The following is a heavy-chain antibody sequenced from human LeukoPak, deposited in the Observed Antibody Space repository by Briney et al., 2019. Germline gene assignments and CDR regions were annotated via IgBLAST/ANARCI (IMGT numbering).Heavy chain of an antibody. CDR2: IKHDGSEQ. CDR1: GFTFTSYW. V-gene: IGHV3-7*01. D-gene: IGHD6-13*01. CDR3: KSGGAAPGNFDY. J-gene: IGHJ4*02. Sequence: GGSLRLSCAASGFTFTSYWMSWMRRAPGKGLQWVANIKHDGSEQYYVDSVKGRFTISRDNAKNSLYLQMNSLGVEDTAVYYCKSGGAAPGNFDYWGQGALVTVSS.